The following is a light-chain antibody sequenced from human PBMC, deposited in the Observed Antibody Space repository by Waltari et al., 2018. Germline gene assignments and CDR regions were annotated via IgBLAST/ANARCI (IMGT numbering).Light chain of an antibody. Sequence: EIVLTQSPGTLSLSPGERATLSCRASQSVSSSYLAWYQQKPGQAPRLLIYCASSRATGIPDRFSGSGSRTDFTLTISRLEPEDFAVYYCQQYGSSPYTFGQGTKLEIK. V-gene: IGKV3-20*01. CDR2: CAS. J-gene: IGKJ2*01. CDR3: QQYGSSPYT. CDR1: QSVSSSY.